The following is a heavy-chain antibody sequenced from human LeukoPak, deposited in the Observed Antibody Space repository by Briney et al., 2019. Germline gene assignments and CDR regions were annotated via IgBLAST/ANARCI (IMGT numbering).Heavy chain of an antibody. CDR2: ISDDGGNK. CDR3: ASTSGWYEPIDY. J-gene: IGHJ4*02. Sequence: GGSLRLSCAASGFTFSSHAMHWVRQAPGKGLEWVAIISDDGGNKYYADSVKGRFAISRDISKNTLYLQINSLRAEDTAVYYCASTSGWYEPIDYWGQGTLVTVSS. V-gene: IGHV3-30*09. D-gene: IGHD6-19*01. CDR1: GFTFSSHA.